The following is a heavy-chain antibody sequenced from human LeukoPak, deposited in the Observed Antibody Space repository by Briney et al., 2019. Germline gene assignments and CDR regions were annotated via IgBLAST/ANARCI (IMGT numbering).Heavy chain of an antibody. V-gene: IGHV3-7*01. CDR1: GFIFNPYW. Sequence: WWSLRLSCAASGFIFNPYWVTWVRQAPGMGLEWVANMKEDVGEKFYVDPVRGRFTISRDNAKNSVYLQMNSLRVEDTGVYYCARVRTEWYIDLWGRGTLVTVST. CDR3: ARVRTEWYIDL. J-gene: IGHJ2*01. CDR2: MKEDVGEK. D-gene: IGHD2-8*02.